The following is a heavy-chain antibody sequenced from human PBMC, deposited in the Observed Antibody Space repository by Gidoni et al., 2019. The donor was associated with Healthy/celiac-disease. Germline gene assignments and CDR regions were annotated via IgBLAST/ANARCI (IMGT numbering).Heavy chain of an antibody. Sequence: QVQLVQSGAEVKKPGASVKVSCKASGYTFTSYDINWVRQATGQGLEWMGWMNPNSGNTGYAQKFQGRVTMTRNTSISTAYMQLSSLRSEDTAVYYCARGFQYRGAKERGYWFDPWGQGTLVTVSS. D-gene: IGHD1-1*01. CDR2: MNPNSGNT. CDR3: ARGFQYRGAKERGYWFDP. J-gene: IGHJ5*02. V-gene: IGHV1-8*01. CDR1: GYTFTSYD.